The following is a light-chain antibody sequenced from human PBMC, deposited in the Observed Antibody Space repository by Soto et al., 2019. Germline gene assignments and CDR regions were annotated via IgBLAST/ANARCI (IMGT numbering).Light chain of an antibody. CDR3: QQYDYSPYT. V-gene: IGKV3-20*01. J-gene: IGKJ2*01. CDR1: QSLANNY. CDR2: GAS. Sequence: DIVLTQSTGTVSLSPGETATLSCSASQSLANNYLAWFQQRPGQAPKLLIYGASARATGIPDRFSGSGSGTDFTLTISRLEPEDFAVYYCQQYDYSPYTFGQWTKLEIK.